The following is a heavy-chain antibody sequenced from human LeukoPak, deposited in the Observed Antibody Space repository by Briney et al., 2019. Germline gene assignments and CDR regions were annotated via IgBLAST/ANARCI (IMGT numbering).Heavy chain of an antibody. CDR3: ARSTWCGGDCYPDY. CDR1: GFSFSSFG. J-gene: IGHJ4*02. Sequence: GESLRLSCTASGFSFSSFGMHWVRQAPGKGLEWVALIWYDGSNKYYADSVKGRFTISRDNSKNTLYLQMNSLRAEDTAVFYCARSTWCGGDCYPDYWGQGTLVTVSS. D-gene: IGHD2-21*02. CDR2: IWYDGSNK. V-gene: IGHV3-33*01.